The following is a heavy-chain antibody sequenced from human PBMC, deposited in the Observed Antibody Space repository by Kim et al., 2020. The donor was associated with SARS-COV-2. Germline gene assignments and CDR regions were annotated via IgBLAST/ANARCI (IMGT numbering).Heavy chain of an antibody. V-gene: IGHV3-21*01. CDR3: ARDRDWNVDS. CDR1: GFTFHSYV. CDR2: ISHDSNYR. Sequence: GGSLRLSCVVSGFTFHSYVMNWVRQAPGKGLEWVSSISHDSNYRFYADSVKGRFAISRDNAKNSLYFQMNSLRVEDTAVYFCARDRDWNVDSWGQGTLVTVSS. J-gene: IGHJ4*02. D-gene: IGHD1-1*01.